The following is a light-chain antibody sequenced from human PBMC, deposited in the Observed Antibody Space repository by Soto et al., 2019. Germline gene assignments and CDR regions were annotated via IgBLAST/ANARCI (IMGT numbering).Light chain of an antibody. J-gene: IGLJ3*02. Sequence: QSVLTQPASVSGSPGQSITISCTGTSSDVGGHNFVSWYQQHPGKAPKLMLYAVSNRPSGISNRFSGSKSGNTASLTISALQAEDEADYYCSSYTSSSSLVFGGGTKLTVL. V-gene: IGLV2-14*01. CDR2: AVS. CDR3: SSYTSSSSLV. CDR1: SSDVGGHNF.